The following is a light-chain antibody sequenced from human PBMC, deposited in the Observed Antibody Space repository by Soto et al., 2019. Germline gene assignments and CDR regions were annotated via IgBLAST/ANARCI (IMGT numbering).Light chain of an antibody. CDR3: QSYNTHPSGASV. J-gene: IGLJ1*01. Sequence: QSVLTQSPSVSGAPGQRVSISCTGTSSNIGAGFDVHWYQQLPATAPKLLIYGNNNRPSGVPDRFSGSKSGTSASLAITGLPAEDDAHHYCQSYNTHPSGASVFGTGTKLTVL. CDR2: GNN. V-gene: IGLV1-40*01. CDR1: SSNIGAGFD.